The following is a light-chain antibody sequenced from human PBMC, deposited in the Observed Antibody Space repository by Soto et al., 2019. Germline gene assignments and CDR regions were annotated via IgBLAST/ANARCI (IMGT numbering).Light chain of an antibody. CDR3: SSYTSSITYV. J-gene: IGLJ1*01. Sequence: QSALTQPASVSGSPGQSITLSCTEASSDVGGYNYVSWYQQRPDEAPKLMIYDVNNRPSGVSNRFSGSKSGNTASLTISGLQAEDEADYYCSSYTSSITYVFGTGTKVTV. CDR2: DVN. V-gene: IGLV2-14*01. CDR1: SSDVGGYNY.